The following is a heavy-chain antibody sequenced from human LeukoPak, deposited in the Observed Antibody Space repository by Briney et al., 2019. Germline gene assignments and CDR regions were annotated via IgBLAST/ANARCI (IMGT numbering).Heavy chain of an antibody. J-gene: IGHJ4*02. V-gene: IGHV6-1*01. D-gene: IGHD5-12*01. CDR1: GDSVSSNSAT. Sequence: SQTLSLTCAISGDSVSSNSATWNWIRQSPSRGLEWLGRTYYRSKWYDDYAVSVKGRITIKSDTSKNQVSLQLNSVTPEDTAVYYCAREGGYSGYGFDYWGQGALVTVSS. CDR3: AREGGYSGYGFDY. CDR2: TYYRSKWYD.